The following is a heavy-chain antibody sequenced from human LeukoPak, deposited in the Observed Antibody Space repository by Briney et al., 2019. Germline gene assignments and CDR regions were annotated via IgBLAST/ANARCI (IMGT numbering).Heavy chain of an antibody. V-gene: IGHV4-4*07. D-gene: IGHD5-18*01. CDR2: IYYSGST. CDR1: GGSISSYY. J-gene: IGHJ4*02. Sequence: PSETLSLTCTVSGGSISSYYWSWIRQPAGKGLEWVGSIYYSGSTYYNPSLKSRVTISVDTSKNQFSLKLSSVTAADTAVYYCATYGGYSFRVDYWGQGTLVTVSS. CDR3: ATYGGYSFRVDY.